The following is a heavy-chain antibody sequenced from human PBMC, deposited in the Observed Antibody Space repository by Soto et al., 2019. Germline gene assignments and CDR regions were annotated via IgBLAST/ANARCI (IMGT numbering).Heavy chain of an antibody. CDR1: GYTFIDYD. J-gene: IGHJ4*02. CDR3: ARGRGAESYRAYYDY. V-gene: IGHV1-8*02. D-gene: IGHD3-10*01. Sequence: QVQLVQSGAEVKKPGASVKVSCKPSGYTFIDYDINWVRQATGQGLEWMGWMNSQTGNTGYAQKFQGRVTMTRDTSISTAYMELSSLGYDDRGVYSCARGRGAESYRAYYDYGGQGTLVTVSS. CDR2: MNSQTGNT.